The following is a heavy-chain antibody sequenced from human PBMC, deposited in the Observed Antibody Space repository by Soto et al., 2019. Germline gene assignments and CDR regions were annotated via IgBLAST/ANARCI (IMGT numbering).Heavy chain of an antibody. Sequence: SVKVSCKASGGTFSSYAISWVRQAPGQGLEWMGGIIPIFGTANYAQKFQGRVTITADESTSTAYMELSSLRSEDTAVYYCARDRSDDSSGYYYVGWFDPWDQGTLVTVSS. CDR3: ARDRSDDSSGYYYVGWFDP. CDR2: IIPIFGTA. D-gene: IGHD3-22*01. V-gene: IGHV1-69*13. J-gene: IGHJ5*02. CDR1: GGTFSSYA.